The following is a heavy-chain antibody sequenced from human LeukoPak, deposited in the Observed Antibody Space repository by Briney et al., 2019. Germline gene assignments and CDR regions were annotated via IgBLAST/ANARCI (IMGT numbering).Heavy chain of an antibody. CDR1: GGSISSGGYY. CDR3: ARAEYGSSFHY. D-gene: IGHD6-6*01. V-gene: IGHV4-30-2*01. J-gene: IGHJ4*02. Sequence: SETLSLTCSVSGGSISSGGYYWSWIGQPPGKALEWIGYIYHSGSTYYNPSLKSRVTISVDRSKNQFSLKLSSVTAADTAVYYCARAEYGSSFHYWGQGTLVTVSS. CDR2: IYHSGST.